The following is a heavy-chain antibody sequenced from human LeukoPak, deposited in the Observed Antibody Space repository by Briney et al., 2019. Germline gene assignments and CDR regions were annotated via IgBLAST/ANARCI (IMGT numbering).Heavy chain of an antibody. Sequence: AGGSLRHSCAASGFTFSSSAMSWVRQVPGKGLEWVSGISASGGSTSYADSVKGRFTISRDNSKNTLYLQMNSLRAEDTAVYYCASTELTDYWGQGTLVTVSS. D-gene: IGHD3-10*01. CDR1: GFTFSSSA. CDR2: ISASGGST. V-gene: IGHV3-23*01. J-gene: IGHJ4*02. CDR3: ASTELTDY.